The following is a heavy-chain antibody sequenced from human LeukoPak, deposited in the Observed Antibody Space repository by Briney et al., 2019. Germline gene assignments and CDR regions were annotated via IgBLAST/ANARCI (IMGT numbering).Heavy chain of an antibody. J-gene: IGHJ6*02. CDR1: GGSISSGDYY. CDR3: ARDAYSSSWYFSPYYGMDV. Sequence: PSETLSLTCTVSGGSISSGDYYWSWIRQPPGKGLEWIGYIYYSGSTYYNPSLKSRVTISVDTSKNQFSLKLSSVTAADTAVYYCARDAYSSSWYFSPYYGMDVWGQGTTVTVSS. D-gene: IGHD6-13*01. CDR2: IYYSGST. V-gene: IGHV4-30-4*01.